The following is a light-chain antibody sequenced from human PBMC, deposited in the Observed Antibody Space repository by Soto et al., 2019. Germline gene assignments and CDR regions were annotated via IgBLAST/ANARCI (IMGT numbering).Light chain of an antibody. V-gene: IGLV1-44*01. CDR1: TSNIGINP. Sequence: QAVVSQPPSASGTPGQRITISCSGSTSNIGINPVNWYQQFPGTAPKVLIYSNNHRPSGVSDRFSGSKSGTSASLAIAGLQSEDEADYYCAAWDDSLNGLVFAGGTKLTVL. J-gene: IGLJ2*01. CDR3: AAWDDSLNGLV. CDR2: SNN.